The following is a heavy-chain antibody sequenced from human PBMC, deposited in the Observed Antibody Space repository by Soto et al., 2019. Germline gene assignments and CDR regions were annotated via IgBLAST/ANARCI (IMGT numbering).Heavy chain of an antibody. Sequence: SGPTLVNPTQTLTLTCTFSGFSLSTSGVGVGWIRQPPGKALEWLALIYWDDDKRYSPSLKSRLTITKDTSKNQVVLTMTNMDPVDTATYYCAHTTRQEYDFWSGYYVTLGDYYYYYYMDVWGKGTTVTVSS. CDR1: GFSLSTSGVG. J-gene: IGHJ6*03. D-gene: IGHD3-3*01. CDR3: AHTTRQEYDFWSGYYVTLGDYYYYYYMDV. CDR2: IYWDDDK. V-gene: IGHV2-5*02.